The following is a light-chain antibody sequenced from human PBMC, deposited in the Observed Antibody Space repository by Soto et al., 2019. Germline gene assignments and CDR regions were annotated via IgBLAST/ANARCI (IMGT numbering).Light chain of an antibody. J-gene: IGKJ1*01. V-gene: IGKV3-11*01. Sequence: IVFTQSPVTLALSPGERAVLSCRASQSVSTSLAWYQHKAGQAPRLFIYDASKRAPGIPARFSGSGSGTDFTLTISSLEPEDLAVYYCQVRDVWPSFGQGTKVDIK. CDR2: DAS. CDR1: QSVSTS. CDR3: QVRDVWPS.